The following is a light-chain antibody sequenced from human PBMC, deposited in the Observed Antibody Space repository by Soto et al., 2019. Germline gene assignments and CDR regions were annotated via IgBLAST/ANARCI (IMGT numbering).Light chain of an antibody. CDR1: SAHNSYA. CDR3: QTWGTGIYVV. V-gene: IGLV4-69*01. CDR2: VNSDGSH. Sequence: QTVVTQSPSASASLGASVKLTCSLSSAHNSYAIAWHQKQPGKGPRFLMKVNSDGSHTRGDEIPHRFSGSTSGAEHYLTISGLQSEDEADYYCQTWGTGIYVVFGGGTKLTVL. J-gene: IGLJ2*01.